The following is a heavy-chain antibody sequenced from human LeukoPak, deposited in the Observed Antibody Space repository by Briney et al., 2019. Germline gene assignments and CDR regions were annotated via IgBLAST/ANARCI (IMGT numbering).Heavy chain of an antibody. D-gene: IGHD3-22*01. CDR2: IYYSGST. CDR3: ARSRYYYDSSGYSHAFDI. Sequence: SETLSLTCTVSGGSINNYYWGWIRQLPGKRLEWIGYIYYSGSTNYNPSLKSRVTISVDTSKNQFSLKLSSVTAADTAVYYCARSRYYYDSSGYSHAFDIWGQGTMVTVSS. V-gene: IGHV4-59*01. CDR1: GGSINNYY. J-gene: IGHJ3*02.